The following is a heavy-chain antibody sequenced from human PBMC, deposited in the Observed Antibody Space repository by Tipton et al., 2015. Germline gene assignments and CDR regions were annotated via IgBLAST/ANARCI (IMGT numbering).Heavy chain of an antibody. CDR2: VDYTGRT. D-gene: IGHD2-15*01. Sequence: TLSLTCSVSGGSISTYCWSWIRQPPGKGLEWIAYVDYTGRTYYDPSLKSRLMISLDTYKNQFSLNISSVTAADTAVCHCARGVLLSAFANWGQGTMVTVSS. CDR3: ARGVLLSAFAN. V-gene: IGHV4-59*06. J-gene: IGHJ3*02. CDR1: GGSISTYC.